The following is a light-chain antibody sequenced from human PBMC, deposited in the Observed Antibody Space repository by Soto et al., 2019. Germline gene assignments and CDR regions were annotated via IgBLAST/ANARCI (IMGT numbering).Light chain of an antibody. CDR3: QKSDHLPL. V-gene: IGKV1-33*01. J-gene: IGKJ3*01. CDR1: QDIGNS. Sequence: DIQMTQSPPSLSASVGDRVTITCQASQDIGNSLNWFQHKPGKAPNLVIYDASNLEIGVPSRFSGSGSGTDFTFTISSLRPEDIATYYCQKSDHLPLFGPGTKGESK. CDR2: DAS.